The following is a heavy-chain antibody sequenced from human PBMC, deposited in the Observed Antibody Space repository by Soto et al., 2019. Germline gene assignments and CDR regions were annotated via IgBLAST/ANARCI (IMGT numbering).Heavy chain of an antibody. V-gene: IGHV4-28*01. CDR3: ARHLTTIAAPLPFDY. J-gene: IGHJ4*02. CDR1: GYSISSSNW. Sequence: SETLSLTCAVSGYSISSSNWWGWIRQPPGKGLEWIGYIYYSGTTYYNPSLKSRVTMSVDTYKNQFSLKLSSVTAADTAVCYCARHLTTIAAPLPFDYWAQGTLVTVSS. D-gene: IGHD4-4*01. CDR2: IYYSGTT.